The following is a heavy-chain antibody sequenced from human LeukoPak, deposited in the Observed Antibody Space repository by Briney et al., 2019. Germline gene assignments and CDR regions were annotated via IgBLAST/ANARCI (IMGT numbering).Heavy chain of an antibody. CDR1: GFTFNNYW. D-gene: IGHD5-12*01. CDR3: ARGSGSSPDAFDI. J-gene: IGHJ3*02. Sequence: QPGGSLRLSCAASGFTFNNYWMHWVRQAPGKGLVWVSRINSDGSSTSYADSVKGRFTISRDNAKNTLYLQMNSLRAEDTAVYYCARGSGSSPDAFDIWGQGTMVTVSS. V-gene: IGHV3-74*01. CDR2: INSDGSST.